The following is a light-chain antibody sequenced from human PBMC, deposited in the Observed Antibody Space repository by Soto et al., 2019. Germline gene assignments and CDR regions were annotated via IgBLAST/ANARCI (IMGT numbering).Light chain of an antibody. V-gene: IGKV3-20*01. CDR3: QQYGSSPGT. CDR2: GAS. Sequence: EIVLTQSPGTLSLSPGERATLSCRASQSVSSSYLAGYQQKHGQAPRLLIYGASSRATGIPYRFSGRGSGREFTLNISRLEPADFAGYCCQQYGSSPGTFGPGTKVDIK. CDR1: QSVSSSY. J-gene: IGKJ3*01.